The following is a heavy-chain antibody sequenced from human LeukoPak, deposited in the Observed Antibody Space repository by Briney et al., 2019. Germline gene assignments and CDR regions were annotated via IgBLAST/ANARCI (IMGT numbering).Heavy chain of an antibody. D-gene: IGHD5-18*01. V-gene: IGHV3-23*01. J-gene: IGHJ4*02. CDR1: GITFSSYD. Sequence: GGSLRLSCAASGITFSSYDMSWVRQAPGKGLEWVSAISRSGGSTYYADSVKGRFTISRDNSKNTLYLQMNSLRAEDTAVYYCARDRIQLWLLYDLWYWGQGTLVTVSS. CDR2: ISRSGGST. CDR3: ARDRIQLWLLYDLWY.